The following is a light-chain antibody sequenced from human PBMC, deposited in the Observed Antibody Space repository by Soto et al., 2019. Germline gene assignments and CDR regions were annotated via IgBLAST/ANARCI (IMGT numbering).Light chain of an antibody. CDR3: SSYTSTSTLYV. CDR2: EVS. V-gene: IGLV2-14*01. Sequence: QSVLTQPASVSGSPGQSITISCTGTSSDVGGYNYASWYQQHPGKAPKLMIYEVSSRPSGVSNRFSGSKSGNTASLTISGLQAEDEADYYCSSYTSTSTLYVFGSGTKVTVL. CDR1: SSDVGGYNY. J-gene: IGLJ1*01.